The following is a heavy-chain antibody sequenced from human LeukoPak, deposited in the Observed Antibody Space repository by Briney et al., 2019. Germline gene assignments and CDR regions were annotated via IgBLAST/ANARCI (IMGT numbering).Heavy chain of an antibody. D-gene: IGHD2-2*01. CDR1: GYSFTSYW. Sequence: GESLKISCKGSGYSFTSYWIGWVRQMPGKGLEWMGIIYPGDSDTRYSPSFQGQVTISADKCISTAYLQWSSLKASDTAMNYCARQYCSTTSCYPIRYWGQGTLVTVSS. V-gene: IGHV5-51*01. J-gene: IGHJ4*02. CDR2: IYPGDSDT. CDR3: ARQYCSTTSCYPIRY.